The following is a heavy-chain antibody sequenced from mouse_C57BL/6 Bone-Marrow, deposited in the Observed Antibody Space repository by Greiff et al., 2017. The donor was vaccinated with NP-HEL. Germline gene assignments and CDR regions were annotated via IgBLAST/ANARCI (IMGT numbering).Heavy chain of an antibody. D-gene: IGHD2-1*01. CDR2: IYPGGGYT. Sequence: QVQLKESGAELVRPGTSVKMSCKASGYTFTNYWIGWAKQRPGHGLEWIGDIYPGGGYTNYNEKFKGKATLTADKSSSTAYMQFSSLTSEDSAIYDGARERRGCGNLYYFDDWGQGTTLTVSS. J-gene: IGHJ2*01. CDR1: GYTFTNYW. CDR3: ARERRGCGNLYYFDD. V-gene: IGHV1-63*01.